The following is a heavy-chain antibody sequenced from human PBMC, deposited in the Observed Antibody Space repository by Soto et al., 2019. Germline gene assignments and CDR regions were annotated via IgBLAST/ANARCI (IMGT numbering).Heavy chain of an antibody. CDR1: GGTFSSYA. D-gene: IGHD6-19*01. CDR3: ARQRHSSGWYAYWFDP. Sequence: ASVKVSCKASGGTFSSYAISWVRQAPGQGLEWMGGIIPIFGTANYAQKIQGRVTITADESTSTAYMEMSSLRSEDTAVYYCARQRHSSGWYAYWFDPWGQGTLVTVSS. V-gene: IGHV1-69*13. J-gene: IGHJ5*02. CDR2: IIPIFGTA.